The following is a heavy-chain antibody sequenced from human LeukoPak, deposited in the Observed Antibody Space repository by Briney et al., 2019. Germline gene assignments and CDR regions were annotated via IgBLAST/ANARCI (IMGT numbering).Heavy chain of an antibody. Sequence: GGSLRLSCVASGFTFSDYYMSWVRQAPGKGLEWVSAISGSGGSTYYADSVKGRFTISRDNSKNTLYLQMNSLRAEDTAVYYCAKWDTYYDSSGYYFYWGQGTLVTVSS. D-gene: IGHD3-22*01. J-gene: IGHJ4*02. CDR3: AKWDTYYDSSGYYFY. CDR1: GFTFSDYY. CDR2: ISGSGGST. V-gene: IGHV3-23*01.